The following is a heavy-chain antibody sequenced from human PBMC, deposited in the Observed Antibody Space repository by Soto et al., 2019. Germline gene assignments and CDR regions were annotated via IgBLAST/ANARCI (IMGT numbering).Heavy chain of an antibody. V-gene: IGHV3-53*01. CDR1: GFTVSSNS. CDR2: IYSGGNT. Sequence: PGGSLRLSCAASGFTVSSNSMSWVRQAPGKGLEWVSVIYSGGNTYYTDSVKGRFTISRDNSKNTLYLQMNSLRAEDTAVYYCAKESRSWVARVNFDYWGQGTLVTVSS. J-gene: IGHJ4*02. D-gene: IGHD3-10*01. CDR3: AKESRSWVARVNFDY.